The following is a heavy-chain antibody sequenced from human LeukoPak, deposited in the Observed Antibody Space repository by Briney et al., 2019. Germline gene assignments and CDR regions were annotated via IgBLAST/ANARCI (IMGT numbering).Heavy chain of an antibody. CDR1: GGSFSGYY. D-gene: IGHD1-26*01. CDR2: IHPSGST. V-gene: IGHV4-34*01. CDR3: ARGWDTYKSGVD. Sequence: SETLSLTCAVYGGSFSGYYCTWIRQAPGKGLEWIGEIHPSGSTNYNPSLMSRVSLSLDTSKNQFSLRLSSVTAADTAVYFCARGWDTYKSGVDWGQGTPVTVSS. J-gene: IGHJ4*02.